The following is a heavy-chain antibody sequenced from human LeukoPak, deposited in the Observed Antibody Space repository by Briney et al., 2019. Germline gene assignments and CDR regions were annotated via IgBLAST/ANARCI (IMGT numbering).Heavy chain of an antibody. J-gene: IGHJ4*02. CDR1: GGSISSSSYY. CDR3: ASLIVVAGRPYLDY. D-gene: IGHD6-19*01. V-gene: IGHV4-39*01. Sequence: KPSETLSLTCTVSGGSISSSSYYWGWIRQPPGKGLEWIGNIYYSGSTYYNPSLKSRVTISVDTSKNQFSLRLTSMTAADSSVYYCASLIVVAGRPYLDYWGQGSLVTVSS. CDR2: IYYSGST.